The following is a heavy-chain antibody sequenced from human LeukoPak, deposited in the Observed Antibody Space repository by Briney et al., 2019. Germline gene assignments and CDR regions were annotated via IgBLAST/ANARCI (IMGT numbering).Heavy chain of an antibody. Sequence: GGSLRLSCAASGFTFSSYWMSWVRQAPGKGLEWVGNIKQDGSEKYYVDSVKGRFTISRDNAKNSLYLQMNSLRAEDTAVYYCARDRLAYYYDSSGYHALYNWFDPWGQGTLVTVSS. CDR2: IKQDGSEK. J-gene: IGHJ5*02. D-gene: IGHD3-22*01. V-gene: IGHV3-7*01. CDR1: GFTFSSYW. CDR3: ARDRLAYYYDSSGYHALYNWFDP.